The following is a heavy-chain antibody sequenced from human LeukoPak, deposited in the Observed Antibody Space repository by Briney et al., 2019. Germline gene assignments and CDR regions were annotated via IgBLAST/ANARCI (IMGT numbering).Heavy chain of an antibody. J-gene: IGHJ4*02. D-gene: IGHD3-10*01. CDR3: AKTVYGSGASGLEY. V-gene: IGHV3-23*01. CDR2: LSGSAGST. CDR1: GFTFSAYG. Sequence: GGSLRLSCAASGFTFSAYGMSWVRQAPGKGLEWASGLSGSAGSTYYADSVQGRFTISRDNSKNTLYLQMNNLRGEDTAVYYCAKTVYGSGASGLEYWGQGTLVTVSS.